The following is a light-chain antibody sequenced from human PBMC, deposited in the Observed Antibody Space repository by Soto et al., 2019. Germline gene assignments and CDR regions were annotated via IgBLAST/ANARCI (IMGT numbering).Light chain of an antibody. J-gene: IGLJ2*01. CDR3: AAWDDSLNGLV. V-gene: IGLV1-44*01. Sequence: QSVLTQPPSVSGTPGQRVSISCSGSKSNIGINAVDWYHQLPGTAPKVLIYANNQRPSGGPDRFSGSKSGTSASLAINGLQSDDESHYCCAAWDDSLNGLVFGGGTKLTVL. CDR2: ANN. CDR1: KSNIGINA.